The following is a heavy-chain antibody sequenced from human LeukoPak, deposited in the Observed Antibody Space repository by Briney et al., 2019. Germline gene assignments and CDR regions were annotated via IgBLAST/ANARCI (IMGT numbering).Heavy chain of an antibody. D-gene: IGHD2-2*01. Sequence: GGSLRLSCAVSGFSFNNYWMSWVRQAPGKGLEWVANMKQDGSEKYYVDSVKGRFSISRDNAKNSLYLQMNSLRAEDTAVYYCAADSTSRWGQGTLVTVSS. CDR3: AADSTSR. CDR1: GFSFNNYW. J-gene: IGHJ4*02. CDR2: MKQDGSEK. V-gene: IGHV3-7*05.